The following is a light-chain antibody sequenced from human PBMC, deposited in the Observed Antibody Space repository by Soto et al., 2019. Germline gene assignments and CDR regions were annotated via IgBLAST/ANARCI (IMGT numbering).Light chain of an antibody. V-gene: IGKV2-28*01. CDR3: MQAVQTPWT. CDR2: MGS. Sequence: EIVMTQSPLSLPVTPGEPASISCRSSQSLLHSNGFNYLDWYWQKPGQSPKLLIYMGSNRASGVPDRYSGSGSGTDFTMRISRVEAEDVGIYYCMQAVQTPWTFGQGTKVEFK. CDR1: QSLLHSNGFNY. J-gene: IGKJ1*01.